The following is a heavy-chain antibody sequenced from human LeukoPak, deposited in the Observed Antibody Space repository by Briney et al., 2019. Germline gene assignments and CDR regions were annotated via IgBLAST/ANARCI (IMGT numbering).Heavy chain of an antibody. CDR1: GVSFSSCAYY. CDR2: IYYSGST. V-gene: IGHV4-31*11. Sequence: TLCLSCAVSGVSFSSCAYYWGWIRQHPGKGLELIGYIYYSGSTYYNPSLKSRVTLSVDTSKNQLSLKLSSVTAAETAVYYCARGRQLRYWGQGTLVTVS. CDR3: ARGRQLRY. J-gene: IGHJ4*02. D-gene: IGHD2-2*01.